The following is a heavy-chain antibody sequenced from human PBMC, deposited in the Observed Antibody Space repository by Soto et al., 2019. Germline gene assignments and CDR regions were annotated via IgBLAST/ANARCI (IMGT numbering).Heavy chain of an antibody. CDR2: INSDGSST. V-gene: IGHV3-74*01. CDR1: GFTFSSYW. CDR3: ARGGRYDFWSGYYSSGWFDP. Sequence: GGSLRLSCAASGFTFSSYWMHWVRQAPGKGLVWVSRINSDGSSTSYADSVKGRFTISRDNAKNTLYLQMNSLRAEDTAVYYCARGGRYDFWSGYYSSGWFDPWGQGTLVTVSS. D-gene: IGHD3-3*01. J-gene: IGHJ5*02.